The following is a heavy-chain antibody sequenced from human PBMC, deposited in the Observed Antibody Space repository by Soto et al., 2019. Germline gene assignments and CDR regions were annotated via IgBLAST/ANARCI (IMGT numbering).Heavy chain of an antibody. D-gene: IGHD3-9*01. CDR1: GGSISSGGYY. CDR2: IYYSGST. Sequence: QVQLQESGPGLVKPSQTLSLTCTVSGGSISSGGYYWSWIRQHPGKGLEWIGYIYYSGSTYYNPSLKSRVTISVDTSNNQFSLKLSSVTAADTAVYYCARSGSLRYFDWLSGRTPDYYYGMDVWGQGTTVTVSS. V-gene: IGHV4-31*03. CDR3: ARSGSLRYFDWLSGRTPDYYYGMDV. J-gene: IGHJ6*02.